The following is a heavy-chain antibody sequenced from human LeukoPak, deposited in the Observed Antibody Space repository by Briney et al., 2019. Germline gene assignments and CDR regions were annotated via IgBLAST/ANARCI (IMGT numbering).Heavy chain of an antibody. V-gene: IGHV3-21*01. CDR1: GFTFSSYS. Sequence: GGSLRLSCAASGFTFSSYSMNWVRQAPGKGLEWVSSISSSSSYIYYADSVKGRFTISRDNAKNSLYLQVNSLRAEDTAVYYCARDSLPYYYDSSGYYPDAFDIWGQGTMVTVSS. J-gene: IGHJ3*02. D-gene: IGHD3-22*01. CDR2: ISSSSSYI. CDR3: ARDSLPYYYDSSGYYPDAFDI.